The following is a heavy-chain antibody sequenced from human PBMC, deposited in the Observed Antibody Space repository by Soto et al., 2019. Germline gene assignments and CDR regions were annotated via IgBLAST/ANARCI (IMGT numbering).Heavy chain of an antibody. CDR1: GGSFDGYY. Sequence: SETLSLTCALYGGSFDGYYWSWVRQSPGKGLEWIGEIHHSGRTKYNPSLKSRVSLSVDTSTKHFSLRLTSVTAADRGVYYCARGVDSWSGHFFWGQGTPVTVSS. D-gene: IGHD3-3*01. J-gene: IGHJ4*02. V-gene: IGHV4-34*01. CDR2: IHHSGRT. CDR3: ARGVDSWSGHFF.